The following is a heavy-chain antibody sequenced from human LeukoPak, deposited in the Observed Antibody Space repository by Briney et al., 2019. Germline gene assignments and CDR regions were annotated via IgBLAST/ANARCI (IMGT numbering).Heavy chain of an antibody. D-gene: IGHD3-10*01. J-gene: IGHJ4*02. V-gene: IGHV1-18*01. Sequence: ASVKVSCKASGYTFTSYGISWVRQAPGQGLEWMGWISAYNGNTNYAQKLQGRVTMTTDTSTSTAYMELRSLRSDDTAVYYGARDGDLYGSGSYSFDSWGQGTLVTASS. CDR3: ARDGDLYGSGSYSFDS. CDR1: GYTFTSYG. CDR2: ISAYNGNT.